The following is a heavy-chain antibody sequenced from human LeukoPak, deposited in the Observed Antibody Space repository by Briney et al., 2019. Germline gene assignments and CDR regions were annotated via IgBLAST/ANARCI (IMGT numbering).Heavy chain of an antibody. CDR1: GFTFSSYG. V-gene: IGHV3-33*03. J-gene: IGHJ4*02. Sequence: GGSLRLSCAASGFTFSSYGMHWVRQAPGKGLEWVAVIWYDGSNKYYADSVKGRFTISRDNAKNSLYLQMNSLRAEDTAMYYCAKGRYSGTTYYDYWGQGTLVTVSS. D-gene: IGHD5-12*01. CDR2: IWYDGSNK. CDR3: AKGRYSGTTYYDY.